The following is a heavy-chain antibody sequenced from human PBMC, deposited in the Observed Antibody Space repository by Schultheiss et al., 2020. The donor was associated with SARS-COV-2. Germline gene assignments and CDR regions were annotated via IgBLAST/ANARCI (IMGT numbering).Heavy chain of an antibody. J-gene: IGHJ5*02. Sequence: SQTLSLTCTVPGGSISSYYWSWIRQPPGKGLEWIGYIYYSGSTNYNPSLKSRVTISVDTSKNQFSLKLSSVTAADTAVYYCARLGLTDNWFDPWGQGTLVTVSS. CDR3: ARLGLTDNWFDP. V-gene: IGHV4-59*08. CDR2: IYYSGST. D-gene: IGHD3-16*01. CDR1: GGSISSYY.